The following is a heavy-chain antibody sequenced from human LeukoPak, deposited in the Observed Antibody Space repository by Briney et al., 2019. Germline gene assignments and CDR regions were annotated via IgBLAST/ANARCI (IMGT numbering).Heavy chain of an antibody. CDR3: ARDRYGGNSVYYYYGMDV. J-gene: IGHJ6*02. Sequence: GGSLRLSCAASGFTFSSYGLHWVRQAPGKGLEWVAGIWYDGGNKYYADSVKGRFTISRDNSKNTLYLQMNSLRAEDTAVYYCARDRYGGNSVYYYYGMDVWGQGTTVTVSS. CDR2: IWYDGGNK. V-gene: IGHV3-33*01. D-gene: IGHD4-23*01. CDR1: GFTFSSYG.